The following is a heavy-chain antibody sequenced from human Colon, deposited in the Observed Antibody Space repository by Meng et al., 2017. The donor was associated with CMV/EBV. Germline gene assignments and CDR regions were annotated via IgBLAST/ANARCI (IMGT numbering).Heavy chain of an antibody. D-gene: IGHD2-2*01. CDR2: IIPLFGIA. J-gene: IGHJ4*02. Sequence: SVKVSCKASGGTFNSFDITWVRQAPGQGLEWMGGIIPLFGIAKFAQKFQDRVTIITGESTTAAYMELSSLTSEDTAVYYCARVSCSSTSCFLYYFDYWGQGTLVTVSS. CDR3: ARVSCSSTSCFLYYFDY. CDR1: GGTFNSFD. V-gene: IGHV1-69*05.